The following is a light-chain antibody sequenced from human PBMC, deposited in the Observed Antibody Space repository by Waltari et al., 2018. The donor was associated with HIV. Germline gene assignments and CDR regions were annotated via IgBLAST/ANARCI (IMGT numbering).Light chain of an antibody. V-gene: IGKV2-28*01. J-gene: IGKJ1*01. Sequence: DIVMTQSPLSLPVTPGEAASISCRSSQSLLHSTGYSYLDWYLQKPGQSPQLRIYLGSNRASGVPDRFSGSGSGTDFTLKISRVEAEDVGVYYCMQALQTPRTFGQGTKVEIK. CDR3: MQALQTPRT. CDR1: QSLLHSTGYSY. CDR2: LGS.